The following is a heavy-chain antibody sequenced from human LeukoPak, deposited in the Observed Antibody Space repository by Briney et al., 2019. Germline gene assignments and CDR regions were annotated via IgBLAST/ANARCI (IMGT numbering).Heavy chain of an antibody. CDR1: GFTVSSNY. V-gene: IGHV3-53*01. D-gene: IGHD3-16*02. J-gene: IGHJ3*02. Sequence: PRGSLRLXCAASGFTVSSNYMSWVRQAPGKGLEWVSVIYSGGSTYYADSVKGRFTISRDNSKNTLYLQMNSLRAEDTAVYYCASSYDYVWGSYRDDAFDIWGPGTMVTVSS. CDR3: ASSYDYVWGSYRDDAFDI. CDR2: IYSGGST.